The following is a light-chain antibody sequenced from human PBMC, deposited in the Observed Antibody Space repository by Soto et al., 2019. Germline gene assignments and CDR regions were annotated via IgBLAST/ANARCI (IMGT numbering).Light chain of an antibody. Sequence: DVVLTHAPLSLSVTPGQPASMSCKSSQSLLYGDGKTYLYWYLQRPGQPPQLLIYDASNRFARVPARFSGSGSGTDCTVKISQVEAEDVGVYYCMQRTHVTITCGQGPRLEIK. CDR3: MQRTHVTIT. CDR2: DAS. CDR1: QSLLYGDGKTY. J-gene: IGKJ5*01. V-gene: IGKV2D-29*01.